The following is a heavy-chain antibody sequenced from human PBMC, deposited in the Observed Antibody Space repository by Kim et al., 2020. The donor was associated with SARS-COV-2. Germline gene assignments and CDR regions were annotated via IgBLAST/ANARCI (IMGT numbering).Heavy chain of an antibody. J-gene: IGHJ5*02. Sequence: ASVKVSCKASGYTFTKFGVHWVRQAPGQGLEYMGWITPGNGNTRFSERFQGRVTITRDTSASTVHMEVSSLTSEDAAIYYCVRGQAYTSLGGSNWFDPWG. CDR1: GYTFTKFG. CDR2: ITPGNGNT. V-gene: IGHV1-3*01. CDR3: VRGQAYTSLGGSNWFDP. D-gene: IGHD3-16*01.